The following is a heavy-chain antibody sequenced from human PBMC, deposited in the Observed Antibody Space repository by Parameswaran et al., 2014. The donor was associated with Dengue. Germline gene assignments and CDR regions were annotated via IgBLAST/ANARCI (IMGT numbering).Heavy chain of an antibody. CDR2: IYYSGST. Sequence: WIRQPPGKGLEWIGSIYYSGSTYYNPSLKSRVTISVDTSKNQFSLKLSSVTAADTAVYYCAAEGYYDFWSGEFDYWGQGTLVTVSS. J-gene: IGHJ4*02. CDR3: AAEGYYDFWSGEFDY. V-gene: IGHV4-39*01. D-gene: IGHD3-3*01.